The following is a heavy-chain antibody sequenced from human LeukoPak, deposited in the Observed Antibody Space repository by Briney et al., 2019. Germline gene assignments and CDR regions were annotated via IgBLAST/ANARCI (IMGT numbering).Heavy chain of an antibody. V-gene: IGHV1-2*02. D-gene: IGHD5-12*01. CDR1: GYTFTGYY. Sequence: ASVKVSCKASGYTFTGYYMHWVRQAPGQGLEWMGWINPNSGGTNYAQKFQGRVTMTRDTSISTAYMELSRLRSDDTAVYYCARTGYSGYDPAIDYWGQGILVTVSS. J-gene: IGHJ4*02. CDR2: INPNSGGT. CDR3: ARTGYSGYDPAIDY.